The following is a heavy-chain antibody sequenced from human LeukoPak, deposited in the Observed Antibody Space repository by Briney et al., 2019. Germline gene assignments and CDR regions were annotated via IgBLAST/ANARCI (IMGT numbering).Heavy chain of an antibody. Sequence: PGGSLRLSCAASGFTVSSNYMSWVRQAPGKGLERVSVIYSGGSTYYADSVKGRFTISRDNSKNTLYLQMNSLRAEDTAVYYCARAEWELSWYFDYWGQGTLVTVSS. CDR1: GFTVSSNY. CDR3: ARAEWELSWYFDY. D-gene: IGHD1-26*01. J-gene: IGHJ4*02. V-gene: IGHV3-66*01. CDR2: IYSGGST.